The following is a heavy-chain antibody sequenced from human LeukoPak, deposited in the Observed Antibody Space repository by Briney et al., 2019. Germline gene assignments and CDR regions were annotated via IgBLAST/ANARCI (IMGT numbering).Heavy chain of an antibody. CDR1: GGTFSSYA. CDR2: IIPTFGTA. J-gene: IGHJ4*02. V-gene: IGHV1-69*05. CDR3: ARGGPYYYDSSGYQPFDY. Sequence: ASVKVSCKASGGTFSSYAISWVRQAPGQGLEWMGGIIPTFGTANYAQKFQGRVTITTDESTSTAYMELSSLRSEDTAVYYCARGGPYYYDSSGYQPFDYWGQGTLVTVSS. D-gene: IGHD3-22*01.